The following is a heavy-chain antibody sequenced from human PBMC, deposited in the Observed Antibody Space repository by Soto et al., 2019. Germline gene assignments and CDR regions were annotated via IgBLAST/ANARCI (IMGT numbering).Heavy chain of an antibody. CDR3: AKHQGYRYNGRLDY. D-gene: IGHD2-15*01. Sequence: QVHLVESGGGVVQPGTSLRLSCAASGFTFSSHSMHWVRQSPGKGLEWVAVISYEGSNKYYGDSVRGRFTISKDNSKNALYLQMNSMRADDTAIYYCAKHQGYRYNGRLDYWGQGTLVTVSS. J-gene: IGHJ4*02. CDR2: ISYEGSNK. V-gene: IGHV3-30*18. CDR1: GFTFSSHS.